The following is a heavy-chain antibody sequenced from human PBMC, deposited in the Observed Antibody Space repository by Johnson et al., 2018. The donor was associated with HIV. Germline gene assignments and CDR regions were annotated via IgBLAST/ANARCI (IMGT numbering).Heavy chain of an antibody. V-gene: IGHV3-30*03. D-gene: IGHD1-26*01. CDR2: ITFEGSNK. Sequence: QVQLVESGGGVVQPGRSLRLSCAASGFTFSNYGMHWVRQAPGKGLEWVAVITFEGSNKYYADSVKGRFTISRDNSKNTLYLQMNSLRAEDTAVYYCARGGSYLTLDDAFDIWGQGTMVTVSS. J-gene: IGHJ3*02. CDR3: ARGGSYLTLDDAFDI. CDR1: GFTFSNYG.